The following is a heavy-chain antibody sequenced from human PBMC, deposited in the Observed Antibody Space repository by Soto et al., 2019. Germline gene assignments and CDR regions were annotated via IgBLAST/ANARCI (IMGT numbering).Heavy chain of an antibody. Sequence: EVQLLESGGGLVQPGGSLRLSCAASGFTFSSNAMRWVRQAPGKGLEWVSGISSSGGSTYYADSVKGRFTISRDNSKIMLYLQMNNLRAEDTAVYYCVKAQGGRYFVYWGQGTLVTVSS. CDR2: ISSSGGST. CDR1: GFTFSSNA. J-gene: IGHJ4*02. CDR3: VKAQGGRYFVY. V-gene: IGHV3-23*01. D-gene: IGHD2-15*01.